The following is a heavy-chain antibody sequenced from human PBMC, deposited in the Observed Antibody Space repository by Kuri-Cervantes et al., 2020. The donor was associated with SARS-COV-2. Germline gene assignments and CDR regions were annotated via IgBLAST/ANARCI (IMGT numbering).Heavy chain of an antibody. CDR1: GFTFGDYA. CDR3: TKDDFWSGYSDY. V-gene: IGHV3-49*04. CDR2: IRSKAYGGTT. D-gene: IGHD3-3*01. Sequence: GGSLRLSCTASGFTFGDYAMSWVRQAPGKGLEWVGFIRSKAYGGTTEYAASVKGRFTISRDDSKSIAYLQMNSLKTEDTTVYYCTKDDFWSGYSDYWGQGTLVTVSS. J-gene: IGHJ4*02.